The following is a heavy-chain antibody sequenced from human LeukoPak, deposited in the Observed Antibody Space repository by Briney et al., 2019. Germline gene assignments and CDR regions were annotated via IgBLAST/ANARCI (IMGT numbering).Heavy chain of an antibody. V-gene: IGHV1-69*13. J-gene: IGHJ5*02. Sequence: ASVKVSCKASGGTFSSYAISWVRQAPGQGLEWMGGIIPIFGTANYAQKFQGRVTITADESTSTAYMELSSLRSEDTAVYYCARYHFWSDLNWFDPWGQGTLVTVSS. CDR3: ARYHFWSDLNWFDP. D-gene: IGHD3-3*02. CDR1: GGTFSSYA. CDR2: IIPIFGTA.